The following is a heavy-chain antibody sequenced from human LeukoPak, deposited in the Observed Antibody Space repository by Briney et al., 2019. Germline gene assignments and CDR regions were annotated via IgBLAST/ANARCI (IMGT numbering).Heavy chain of an antibody. CDR1: EFTFSTYS. CDR2: INPSSGYI. CDR3: ARGTPYSGSNGMGYDAFDI. Sequence: GGSLRLSCAASEFTFSTYSMNWVRQAPGKGLEWVSYINPSSGYIFYADSVRGRFTISRDNADNSLFLQMNSLRAEDTAVYYCARGTPYSGSNGMGYDAFDIWGQGTMVTVSS. D-gene: IGHD1-26*01. V-gene: IGHV3-21*01. J-gene: IGHJ3*02.